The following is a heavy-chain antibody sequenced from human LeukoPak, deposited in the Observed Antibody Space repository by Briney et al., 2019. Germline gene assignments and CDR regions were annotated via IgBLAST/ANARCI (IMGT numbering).Heavy chain of an antibody. Sequence: GGSLRLSCAASGFTFSSYGMSWVRQAPGKGLEWVSAISGSGGSTYYADSVKGRFTISRDNSKNTLYLQMNGLRAEDTAVYYCAKCTSGSCSAGRYYYYYYMDVWGKGTTVTISS. V-gene: IGHV3-23*01. CDR1: GFTFSSYG. J-gene: IGHJ6*03. CDR3: AKCTSGSCSAGRYYYYYYMDV. D-gene: IGHD1-26*01. CDR2: ISGSGGST.